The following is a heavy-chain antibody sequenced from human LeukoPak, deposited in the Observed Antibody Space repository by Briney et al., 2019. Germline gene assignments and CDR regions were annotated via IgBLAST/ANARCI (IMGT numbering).Heavy chain of an antibody. Sequence: GGSLRLSCAASGFTFSSYAMSWVRQAPGKGLEWVSVISGSGGSTYYADSVKGRFTISRDNSKNTLYLQMNSLRAEDTAVYHCAKDEYCGGDCYIQHWGQGTLVTVSS. D-gene: IGHD2-21*02. J-gene: IGHJ1*01. CDR3: AKDEYCGGDCYIQH. V-gene: IGHV3-23*01. CDR1: GFTFSSYA. CDR2: ISGSGGST.